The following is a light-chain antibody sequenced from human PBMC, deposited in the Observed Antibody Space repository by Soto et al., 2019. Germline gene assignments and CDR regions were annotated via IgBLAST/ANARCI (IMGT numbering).Light chain of an antibody. J-gene: IGKJ4*01. Sequence: DIQLTQSPSFLSASVGDRVTITCRASQGISSYLAWYQQKPGKAPKLLIYDASTLQSGVPSRFSGSGSGTEFTLTISSLQPEDLGTYYCQQSHNLPLSFGGGTKVQI. CDR3: QQSHNLPLS. V-gene: IGKV1-9*01. CDR2: DAS. CDR1: QGISSY.